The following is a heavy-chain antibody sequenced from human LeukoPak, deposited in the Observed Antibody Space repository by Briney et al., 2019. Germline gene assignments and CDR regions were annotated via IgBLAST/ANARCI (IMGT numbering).Heavy chain of an antibody. V-gene: IGHV3-30*18. J-gene: IGHJ4*02. CDR1: TFNFSDYG. Sequence: GGSLRLSCGDSTFNFSDYGMHWVRQAPGKGLEWVALISYDGSDKDYAKSVKGRFTISRDNSKNTLYLQMNSLRAEDTAVYYCAKDMSGGDCPDYWGQGTLVTVSS. CDR2: ISYDGSDK. CDR3: AKDMSGGDCPDY. D-gene: IGHD2-21*02.